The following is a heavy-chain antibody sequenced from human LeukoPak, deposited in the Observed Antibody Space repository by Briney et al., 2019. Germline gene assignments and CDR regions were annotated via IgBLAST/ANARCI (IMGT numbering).Heavy chain of an antibody. Sequence: GASVKVSCKASGYTFTSYYMHWVRQAPGQGLEWMGIINPSGGSTSYAQKFQGRVTMTRDMSTSTVYMELSSLRSEDTAVYYCARVLLGWHDAFDIWGQGTMVTVSS. CDR1: GYTFTSYY. CDR2: INPSGGST. J-gene: IGHJ3*02. D-gene: IGHD2/OR15-2a*01. V-gene: IGHV1-46*01. CDR3: ARVLLGWHDAFDI.